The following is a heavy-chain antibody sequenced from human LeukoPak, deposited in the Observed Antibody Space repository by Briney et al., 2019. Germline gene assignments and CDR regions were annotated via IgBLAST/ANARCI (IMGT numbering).Heavy chain of an antibody. Sequence: PGGSLRLSCAASGFTFSNYAMTWVRQAPGKGLEWVSAISGSGGTTYYADSVKGRFTISRDKSKNTLYLQMNSLKADDTAVYYCAKGGVQLWSNNWFDPWGQGPLVTVSS. V-gene: IGHV3-23*01. D-gene: IGHD5-18*01. CDR1: GFTFSNYA. CDR3: AKGGVQLWSNNWFDP. CDR2: ISGSGGTT. J-gene: IGHJ5*02.